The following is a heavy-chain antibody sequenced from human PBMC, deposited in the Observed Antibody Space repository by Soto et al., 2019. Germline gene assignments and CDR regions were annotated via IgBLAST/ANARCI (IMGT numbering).Heavy chain of an antibody. CDR3: XXXXXXSLN. CDR2: ISAYNGNT. CDR1: GYTFTSYG. D-gene: IGHD2-2*01. J-gene: IGHJ4*02. V-gene: IGHV1-18*01. Sequence: QVQLVQSGAEVKKPGASVKVSCKASGYTFTSYGISWVRQAPGQGLEWMGWISAYNGNTNYAQKLQGRVTMTTDTXXXXXXXXXXXXXXXXXXXXXXXXXXXXSLNXGQGTLVTVSS.